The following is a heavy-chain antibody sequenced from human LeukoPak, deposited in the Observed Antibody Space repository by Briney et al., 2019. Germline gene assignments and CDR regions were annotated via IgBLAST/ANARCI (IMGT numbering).Heavy chain of an antibody. CDR1: GYTFTSYG. CDR3: ARAYCSSTSCYAEMYYFDY. V-gene: IGHV1-18*01. Sequence: ASVKVSCKASGYTFTSYGISWVRQAPGQGLEWMGWISAYNGNTNHAQKLQGRVTMTTDTSTSTAYMELRSLRSDDTAVYYCARAYCSSTSCYAEMYYFDYWGQGTLVTVSS. D-gene: IGHD2-2*01. CDR2: ISAYNGNT. J-gene: IGHJ4*02.